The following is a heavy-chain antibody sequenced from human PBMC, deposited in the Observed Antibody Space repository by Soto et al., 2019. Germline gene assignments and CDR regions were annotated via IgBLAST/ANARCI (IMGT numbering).Heavy chain of an antibody. V-gene: IGHV3-30*18. CDR2: ISYDGSNK. CDR1: GFTFSLYD. J-gene: IGHJ3*02. CDR3: AKDLIPTVTTNTFDI. Sequence: PGGSLRLSCAASGFTFSLYDMHWVRQAPGKGLEWVAVISYDGSNKYYADSVKGRFTISRDNSKNTLYLQMNSLRAEDTAVYYCAKDLIPTVTTNTFDIWGQGTMVTVSS. D-gene: IGHD4-17*01.